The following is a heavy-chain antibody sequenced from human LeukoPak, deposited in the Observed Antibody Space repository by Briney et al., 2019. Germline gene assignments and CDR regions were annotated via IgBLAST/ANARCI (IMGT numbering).Heavy chain of an antibody. D-gene: IGHD2-15*01. CDR3: ARRRCSGGSCYEGFDY. CDR2: INHSGST. Sequence: SETLSLTCAVYAGSFSGYYWSWIRRPLGKGLEGIGEINHSGSTNYNPSLKSRVTISVDTSKTQFSLKLSSVTAADTAVYYCARRRCSGGSCYEGFDYWGQGTLVTVSS. J-gene: IGHJ4*02. V-gene: IGHV4-34*01. CDR1: AGSFSGYY.